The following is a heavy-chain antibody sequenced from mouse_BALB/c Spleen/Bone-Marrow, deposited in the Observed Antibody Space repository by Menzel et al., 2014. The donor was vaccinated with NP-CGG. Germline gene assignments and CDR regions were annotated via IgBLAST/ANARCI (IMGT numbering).Heavy chain of an antibody. Sequence: VQLVESGPSLVQPSQSLSITCTVSGFSLTSYGVHWVRQSPGKGLEWLGVIWRRGSTDYNXAFMSRLGITKDNSKSQVFFKMNSLQADDTAIYYCAKNDDDAMDYWGQGTSVTVSS. CDR1: GFSLTSYG. V-gene: IGHV2-5-1*01. CDR2: IWRRGST. CDR3: AKNDDDAMDY. D-gene: IGHD2-12*01. J-gene: IGHJ4*01.